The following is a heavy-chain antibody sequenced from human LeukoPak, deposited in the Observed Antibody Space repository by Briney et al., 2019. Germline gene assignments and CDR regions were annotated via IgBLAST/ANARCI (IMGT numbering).Heavy chain of an antibody. Sequence: GGSLRLSCAASGFTFSSYEMNWVRQAPGKGLEWVSYISSSGSTIYYADSVKGRFTISRDNAKNSLHLQMNSLRAEDTAVYYCARDFAQRAFDIWGQGTMVTVSS. CDR3: ARDFAQRAFDI. J-gene: IGHJ3*02. CDR1: GFTFSSYE. V-gene: IGHV3-48*03. D-gene: IGHD3-3*01. CDR2: ISSSGSTI.